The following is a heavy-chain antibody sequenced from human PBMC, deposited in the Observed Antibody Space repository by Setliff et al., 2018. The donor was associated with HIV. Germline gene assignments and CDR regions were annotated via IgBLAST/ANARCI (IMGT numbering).Heavy chain of an antibody. CDR1: GGSIGVDC. J-gene: IGHJ4*02. CDR3: ARLPRGPWRWDY. D-gene: IGHD5-12*01. CDR2: IYSNDIT. Sequence: SETLSLTCTVSGGSIGVDCWSWIRQPPGKGLEWIGYIYSNDITRYNPSLKSRVTISLDTSKIEFSLTLKSVTAADTAIYYCARLPRGPWRWDYWGQGMLVTVSS. V-gene: IGHV4-4*09.